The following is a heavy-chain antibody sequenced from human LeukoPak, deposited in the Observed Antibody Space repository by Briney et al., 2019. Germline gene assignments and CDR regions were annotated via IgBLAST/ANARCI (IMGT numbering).Heavy chain of an antibody. Sequence: GASVKVSCKVSGGTFSSYAISWVRQAPGQGLEWMGGIIPIIGTANYAQKFQGRVTIAADESTSTAYMELSSLRSEDTAVYYCARGARDPKYYYDSSGYRARFDPWGQGTLVTVSS. CDR1: GGTFSSYA. V-gene: IGHV1-69*13. D-gene: IGHD3-22*01. CDR2: IIPIIGTA. J-gene: IGHJ5*02. CDR3: ARGARDPKYYYDSSGYRARFDP.